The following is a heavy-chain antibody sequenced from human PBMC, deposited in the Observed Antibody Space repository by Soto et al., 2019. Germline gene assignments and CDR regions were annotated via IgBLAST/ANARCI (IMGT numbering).Heavy chain of an antibody. V-gene: IGHV3-11*01. CDR3: AKDRPRRTSGYFFDY. D-gene: IGHD1-1*01. CDR1: GFTFSDYD. CDR2: ISTSGNIK. J-gene: IGHJ4*02. Sequence: GSLRLSCAASGFTFSDYDMTWIRQAAGKGLEWVSYISTSGNIKYYAESVEGRFTISRDNAKNSLYLQMNSLRADDTAVYFCAKDRPRRTSGYFFDYWGQGTPVTVSS.